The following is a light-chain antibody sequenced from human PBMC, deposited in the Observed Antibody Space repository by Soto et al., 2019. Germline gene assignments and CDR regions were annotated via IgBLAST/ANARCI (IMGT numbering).Light chain of an antibody. CDR1: QTVSSW. CDR3: QHYNSYSEA. CDR2: KAS. Sequence: PSTLSASVGNRVTITCRASQTVSSWLAWYQQKPGKAPKLLIYKASSLESGVPSRFSGSGSGTEFTLTISSLQPDDFATYYCQHYNSYSEAFGQGTKVDIK. J-gene: IGKJ1*01. V-gene: IGKV1-5*03.